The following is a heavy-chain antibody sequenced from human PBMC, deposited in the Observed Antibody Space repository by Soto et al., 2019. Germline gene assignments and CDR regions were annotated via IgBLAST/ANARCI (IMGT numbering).Heavy chain of an antibody. CDR3: AKVRDGYNHKYYYYYYGMDV. CDR2: ISDDGSNK. V-gene: IGHV3-30*18. CDR1: GFTFSSYG. D-gene: IGHD5-12*01. Sequence: PGGSLRLSCAASGFTFSSYGMYWVRQVPGKGLEWVAVISDDGSNKYYADSVKGRFTISRDNSKNTLYLQMNSLRAEDTAVYYCAKVRDGYNHKYYYYYYGMDVWGQGTTVTVSS. J-gene: IGHJ6*02.